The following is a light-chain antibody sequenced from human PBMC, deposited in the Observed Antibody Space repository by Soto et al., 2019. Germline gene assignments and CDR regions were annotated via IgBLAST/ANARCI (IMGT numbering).Light chain of an antibody. Sequence: EIVLTQSPGSPSLSPGERATLSCRASQSVSSSYLAWYQPNPGQAPRLLMYGASSRATGIRDPFSGSGSETELTLTISSLEPEDSAICYCQQYGSLTFIFGQGTKLEIK. CDR2: GAS. CDR1: QSVSSSY. J-gene: IGKJ5*01. V-gene: IGKV3-20*01. CDR3: QQYGSLTFI.